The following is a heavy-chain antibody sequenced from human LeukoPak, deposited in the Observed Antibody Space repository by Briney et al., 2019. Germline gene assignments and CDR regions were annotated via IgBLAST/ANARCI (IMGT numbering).Heavy chain of an antibody. CDR1: GFTFSSYE. CDR2: ISSSGSTI. CDR3: ARGGGELQCLDY. V-gene: IGHV3-48*03. J-gene: IGHJ4*02. Sequence: GGSLRLSCAASGFTFSSYEMNWVRQAPGKGLEWVSYISSSGSTIYYADSVKGRFTISRDNAKNSLYLQMNSLRAEDTAVYYCARGGGELQCLDYWGQGTLVTVSS. D-gene: IGHD1-7*01.